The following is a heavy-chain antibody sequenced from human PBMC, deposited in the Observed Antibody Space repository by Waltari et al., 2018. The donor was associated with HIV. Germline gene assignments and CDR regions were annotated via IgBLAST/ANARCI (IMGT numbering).Heavy chain of an antibody. CDR1: GFTFSTFA. V-gene: IGHV3-23*01. D-gene: IGHD3-3*01. Sequence: EVHLLESGGGLVQPGGSLRLSCAASGFTFSTFAMSWVRQAPGKGLEWVSGLHDGGFGTYYADSVKGRFTISRDNSKNTLFLEMNSLRAEDTAVYYCARLDFWLKYYFDYWGQGTLVTVSS. J-gene: IGHJ4*02. CDR2: LHDGGFGT. CDR3: ARLDFWLKYYFDY.